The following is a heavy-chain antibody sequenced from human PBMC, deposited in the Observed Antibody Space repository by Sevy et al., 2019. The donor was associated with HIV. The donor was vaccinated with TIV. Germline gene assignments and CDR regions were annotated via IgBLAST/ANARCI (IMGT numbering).Heavy chain of an antibody. CDR2: IKEDGGEK. CDR1: GFTFSGNW. V-gene: IGHV3-7*01. J-gene: IGHJ4*02. Sequence: GGSLRLSCAASGFTFSGNWMSWVRQAPGKGLEWVADIKEDGGEKYYVNSVKGRFTFSRDNAKKSLYLQMNNLRAEDTAVYYCARDAGYCSSTSCYRGDYFDYWGQGTLVTVSS. CDR3: ARDAGYCSSTSCYRGDYFDY. D-gene: IGHD2-2*02.